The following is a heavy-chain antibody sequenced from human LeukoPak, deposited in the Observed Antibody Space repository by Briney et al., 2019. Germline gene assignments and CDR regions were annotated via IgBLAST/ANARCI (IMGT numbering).Heavy chain of an antibody. J-gene: IGHJ4*02. Sequence: PGGPLRLSCAASGFTFSSYSMNWVRQAPGKGLEWVSYISSGTDTIYYADSVKGRFTISRDNAKNSLYLQMNSLRDEDTAVYYCARDEGYSGYVQDYWGQGTLVTVSS. V-gene: IGHV3-48*02. CDR1: GFTFSSYS. D-gene: IGHD5-12*01. CDR2: ISSGTDTI. CDR3: ARDEGYSGYVQDY.